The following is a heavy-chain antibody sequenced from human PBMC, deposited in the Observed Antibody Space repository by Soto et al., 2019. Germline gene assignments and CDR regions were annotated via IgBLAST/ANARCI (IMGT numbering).Heavy chain of an antibody. J-gene: IGHJ4*02. CDR3: ARLPSRHLVDY. CDR2: MFYGVST. V-gene: IGHV4-39*01. CDR1: GNSINSSGYY. D-gene: IGHD3-3*02. Sequence: SETLSLTCTVSGNSINSSGYYWGWIRQPPGKGLEWIGSMFYGVSTYYNPSLKSRVTVSVDTSKNQFSLNLRPVTAADTAVYYCARLPSRHLVDYWGQGTLVTVS.